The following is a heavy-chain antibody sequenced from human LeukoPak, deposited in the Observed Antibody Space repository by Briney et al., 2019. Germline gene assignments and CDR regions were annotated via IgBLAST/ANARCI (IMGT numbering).Heavy chain of an antibody. Sequence: SETLSLTCTVSGGSISSSSYYWGWIRQPPGKGLEWIGSIYYSGSTYYNPSLKSRVTISVDTSKNQFSLKLSSVTAADTAVYYCARGFNRVATRGPPSWGQGTLVTVSS. D-gene: IGHD5-12*01. V-gene: IGHV4-39*07. CDR2: IYYSGST. J-gene: IGHJ5*02. CDR3: ARGFNRVATRGPPS. CDR1: GGSISSSSYY.